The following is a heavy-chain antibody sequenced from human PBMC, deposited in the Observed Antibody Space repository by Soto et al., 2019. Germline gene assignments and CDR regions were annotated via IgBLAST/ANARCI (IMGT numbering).Heavy chain of an antibody. J-gene: IGHJ4*01. Sequence: LRLSCAASGFTFSSFGMHWVRQAPGKGLEWVAVISYDGTEEKYADSVKGRATVSRDNSKNTVYLQMNRLRGDDSAIYYCAKGRFDVVTISPFDHWGQGTLVTVSS. CDR2: ISYDGTEE. CDR3: AKGRFDVVTISPFDH. CDR1: GFTFSSFG. D-gene: IGHD3-3*02. V-gene: IGHV3-30*18.